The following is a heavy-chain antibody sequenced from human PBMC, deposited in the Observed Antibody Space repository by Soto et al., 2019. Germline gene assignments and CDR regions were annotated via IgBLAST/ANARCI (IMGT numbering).Heavy chain of an antibody. CDR2: INGRNNYL. CDR3: AREDGKVGGSSAFDF. V-gene: IGHV3-21*01. D-gene: IGHD1-26*01. CDR1: GFTLSTYT. Sequence: PGGSLRLSCAWSGFTLSTYTLNWVRQAPGHGLEWVASINGRNNYLYYSDSVKGRFTISRDKAKNSLYLQMNRLRAEDTAIYYCAREDGKVGGSSAFDFWGLGSMVTVSS. J-gene: IGHJ4*02.